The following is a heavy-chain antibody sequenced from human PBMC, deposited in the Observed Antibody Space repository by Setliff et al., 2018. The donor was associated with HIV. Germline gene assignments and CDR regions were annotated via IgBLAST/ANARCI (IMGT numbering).Heavy chain of an antibody. CDR2: INHSGST. V-gene: IGHV4-4*02. CDR1: GGSISSSNW. Sequence: SETLSLTCAASGGSISSSNWWSWVRQPPGKGLEWIGEINHSGSTNYNPSLKSRVTISVDTSKNQFSLNLSSVTAADTAVYYCARAFYYYYMDVWGKGTTVTVSS. J-gene: IGHJ6*03. CDR3: ARAFYYYYMDV.